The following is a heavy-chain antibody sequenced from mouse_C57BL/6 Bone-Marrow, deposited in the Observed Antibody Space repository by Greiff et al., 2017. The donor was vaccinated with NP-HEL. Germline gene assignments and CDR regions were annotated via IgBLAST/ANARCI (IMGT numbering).Heavy chain of an antibody. CDR1: GFNIKDDY. Sequence: VQLQQSGAEIVRPGASVKLSCTASGFNIKDDYMHWVKQRPEQGLEWIGWIDAENGDTEYASKFQGKATITADTSSNTAYLQLSSLTSEDTAVYYCTTAQATYYWGQGTTLTVSS. J-gene: IGHJ2*01. CDR2: IDAENGDT. CDR3: TTAQATYY. V-gene: IGHV14-4*01. D-gene: IGHD3-2*02.